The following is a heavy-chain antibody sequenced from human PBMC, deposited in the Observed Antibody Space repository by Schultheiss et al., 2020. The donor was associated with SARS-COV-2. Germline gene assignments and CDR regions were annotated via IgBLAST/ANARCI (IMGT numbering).Heavy chain of an antibody. V-gene: IGHV3-48*01. D-gene: IGHD2-15*01. CDR2: ISSSSSTI. Sequence: GGSLRLSCAASGFTFSSYSMNWVRQAPGKGLEWVSYISSSSSTIYYADSVKGRFTISRDNSKNTLYLQMNSLRAEDTAVYYCARAIGYCSGGSCYSDDIYYYGMDVWGQGTTVTVSS. CDR3: ARAIGYCSGGSCYSDDIYYYGMDV. J-gene: IGHJ6*02. CDR1: GFTFSSYS.